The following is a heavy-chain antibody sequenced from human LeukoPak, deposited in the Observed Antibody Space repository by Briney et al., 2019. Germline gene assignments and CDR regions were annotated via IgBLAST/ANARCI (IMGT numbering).Heavy chain of an antibody. CDR1: GFTFSSYS. D-gene: IGHD1-1*01. Sequence: GGSLRLSCAASGFTFSSYSMNWVRQAPGKGLEWVSAISGSGGSTYYADSVKGRFTISRDNSKNTLYLQMNSLRAEDTAVYYCAKGELNEQRVDYWGQGTLVTVSS. J-gene: IGHJ4*02. V-gene: IGHV3-23*01. CDR2: ISGSGGST. CDR3: AKGELNEQRVDY.